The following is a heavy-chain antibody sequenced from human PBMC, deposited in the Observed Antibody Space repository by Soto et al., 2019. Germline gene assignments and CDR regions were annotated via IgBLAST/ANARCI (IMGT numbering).Heavy chain of an antibody. J-gene: IGHJ4*02. V-gene: IGHV4-30-4*01. CDR3: AQARLNGLLFDY. Sequence: QVQLQESGPGLVKPSQTLSLTCTVSGGSISSGDYYWSWIRQPPGKGLEWIGYIYYSGSTYYNPALKSRVTRSADTSKNQFSLKLSSVTAADTAVYYCAQARLNGLLFDYWGQGTLVTVSS. CDR1: GGSISSGDYY. D-gene: IGHD2-15*01. CDR2: IYYSGST.